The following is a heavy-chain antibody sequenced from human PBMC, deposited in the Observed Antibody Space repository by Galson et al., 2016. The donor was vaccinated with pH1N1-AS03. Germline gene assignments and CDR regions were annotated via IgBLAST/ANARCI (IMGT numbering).Heavy chain of an antibody. J-gene: IGHJ3*01. D-gene: IGHD3-16*01. Sequence: ETLSLTCAIYRGSFSNYYWTWIRPPPGKGLEWIGEINYVGSTNYNPSFNSRVTISVDTSKMQFSLSLSSVTAADTAVYFCARIRGRRRLNLMPGVMYGFDLWGEGSTVIVSS. CDR1: RGSFSNYY. CDR3: ARIRGRRRLNLMPGVMYGFDL. V-gene: IGHV4-34*01. CDR2: INYVGST.